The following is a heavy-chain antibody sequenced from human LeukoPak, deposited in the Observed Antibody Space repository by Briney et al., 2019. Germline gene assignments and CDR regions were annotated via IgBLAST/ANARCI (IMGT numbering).Heavy chain of an antibody. V-gene: IGHV3-23*01. Sequence: QPGRSLRLSCAASGFTFSSYAMSWVRQAPGKGLEWVSAIGGSDGGTYYADSVKGRFTISRDNSRNTLYLQMNSLRGEDTAVYYCAKGYHFAFDIWGQGTMVTVSS. J-gene: IGHJ3*02. CDR2: IGGSDGGT. CDR3: AKGYHFAFDI. D-gene: IGHD3-22*01. CDR1: GFTFSSYA.